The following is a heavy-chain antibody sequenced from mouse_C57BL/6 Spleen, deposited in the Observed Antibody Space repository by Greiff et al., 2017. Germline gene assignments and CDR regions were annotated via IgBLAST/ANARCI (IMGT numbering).Heavy chain of an antibody. CDR2: IDPSDSET. D-gene: IGHD1-1*01. CDR1: GYTFTSYW. Sequence: QVQLQQPGAELVRPGSSVKLSCKASGYTFTSYWMHWVKQRPIQGLEWIGNIDPSDSETHYNQKFKDKATLTVDKSSSTAYMQLSSLTSEDSAVYYCARSGHYYGSSYYWYFDVWGTGTTVTVSS. V-gene: IGHV1-52*01. CDR3: ARSGHYYGSSYYWYFDV. J-gene: IGHJ1*03.